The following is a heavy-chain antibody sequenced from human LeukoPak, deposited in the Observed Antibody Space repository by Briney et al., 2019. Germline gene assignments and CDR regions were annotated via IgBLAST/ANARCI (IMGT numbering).Heavy chain of an antibody. V-gene: IGHV1-69*13. D-gene: IGHD2-21*02. CDR2: IIPIFGTA. CDR3: ARGPIRPAYCGGDCYRPYYFDY. Sequence: GASVKVSCKASGGTFSSYAISWVRQAPGQGLEWMGGIIPIFGTANYAQKFQGRVTITADESTSTAYMELSSLRSEDTAVYYCARGPIRPAYCGGDCYRPYYFDYWGQGTLVTVSS. CDR1: GGTFSSYA. J-gene: IGHJ4*02.